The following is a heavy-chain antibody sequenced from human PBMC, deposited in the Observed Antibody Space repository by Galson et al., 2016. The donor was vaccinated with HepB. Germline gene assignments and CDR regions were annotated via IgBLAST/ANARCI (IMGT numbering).Heavy chain of an antibody. Sequence: LRLSCAASEFTFIDYPMHWVRQAPGKGLEWVAVISYDGSNTYYADSVKGRFTISREISKNILYLQMNSLRTEDTAVYYCARDERTVPTSENWFDPWGQGTLVTVSS. D-gene: IGHD4-17*01. CDR3: ARDERTVPTSENWFDP. CDR2: ISYDGSNT. J-gene: IGHJ5*02. V-gene: IGHV3-30-3*01. CDR1: EFTFIDYP.